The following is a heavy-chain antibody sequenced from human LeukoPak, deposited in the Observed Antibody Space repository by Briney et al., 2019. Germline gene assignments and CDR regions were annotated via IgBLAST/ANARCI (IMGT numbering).Heavy chain of an antibody. CDR2: INHSGST. CDR3: GRGKTLGWFDP. J-gene: IGHJ5*02. CDR1: GGSFSGYY. Sequence: PSETLSLTCAVYGGSFSGYYCSWIRQPPGKGLEWIGEINHSGSTNYNPSLKSRVTISVDTSKNQFSLKLSSVTAADTAVYYCGRGKTLGWFDPWGQGTLVTVSS. D-gene: IGHD3-16*01. V-gene: IGHV4-34*01.